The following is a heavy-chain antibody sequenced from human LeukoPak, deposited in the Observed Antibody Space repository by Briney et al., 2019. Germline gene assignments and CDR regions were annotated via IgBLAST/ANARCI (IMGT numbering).Heavy chain of an antibody. J-gene: IGHJ4*02. CDR3: ARDGGYCSGGSCYGY. V-gene: IGHV4-4*07. CDR1: GGSISTYY. CDR2: IYSSGST. Sequence: SETLSLTCTVSGGSISTYYWSWIRQPAGKGLEWIGRIYSSGSTDYNPSLKSRVTISVDTSKNQFSLKLSSVTAADTAVYYCARDGGYCSGGSCYGYWGQGTLVTVSS. D-gene: IGHD2-15*01.